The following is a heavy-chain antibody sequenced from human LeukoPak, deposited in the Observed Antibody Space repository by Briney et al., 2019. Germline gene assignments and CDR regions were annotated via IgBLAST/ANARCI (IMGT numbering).Heavy chain of an antibody. V-gene: IGHV3-53*01. CDR2: IYSGGST. D-gene: IGHD4-17*01. CDR1: GFTVSSNY. Sequence: PGGSLRLSCAAPGFTVSSNYMSWVRQAPGKGLEWVSVIYSGGSTYYADSVKGRFTISRDNSKNTLYLQMNCLRAEDTAVYYCAREGPYGDYAHNWFDPWGQGTLVTVSS. CDR3: AREGPYGDYAHNWFDP. J-gene: IGHJ5*02.